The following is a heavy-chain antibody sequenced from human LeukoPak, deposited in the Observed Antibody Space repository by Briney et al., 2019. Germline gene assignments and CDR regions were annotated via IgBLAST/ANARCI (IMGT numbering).Heavy chain of an antibody. J-gene: IGHJ3*02. CDR1: GFTFSNYD. Sequence: GGSLRLSCAASGFTFSNYDMHWVRQAPGKGLEWVAVISYDGSNEYYADSVKGRFTISRDNSKNTLYLQMNSLRAEDTAVYYCARGGRDGLTDAFDIWGQGTMVTVSS. CDR2: ISYDGSNE. CDR3: ARGGRDGLTDAFDI. V-gene: IGHV3-30*03. D-gene: IGHD5-24*01.